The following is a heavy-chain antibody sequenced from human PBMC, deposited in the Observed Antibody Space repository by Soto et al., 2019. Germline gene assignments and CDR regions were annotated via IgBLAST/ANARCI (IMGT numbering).Heavy chain of an antibody. V-gene: IGHV4-39*01. Sequence: SETLSLTCSVSGDSTTSDAYYWGWIRQPPGKGLEWLGSIYYSGYTYYNPSLKSRVTVSVDRSRNQFSLNLRSVTAADTAVYYCVSGTSFYDVLTGYYVDRWFDPWGQGTLVTVSS. CDR3: VSGTSFYDVLTGYYVDRWFDP. CDR2: IYYSGYT. J-gene: IGHJ5*02. CDR1: GDSTTSDAYY. D-gene: IGHD3-9*01.